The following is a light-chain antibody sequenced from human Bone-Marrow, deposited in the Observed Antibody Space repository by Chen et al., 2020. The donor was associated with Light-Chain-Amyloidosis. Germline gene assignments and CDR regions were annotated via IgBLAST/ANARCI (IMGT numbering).Light chain of an antibody. J-gene: IGLJ2*01. Sequence: SYELTQPPSVSVSPGQTSRITCSGDDLPTKYAYWYQQKPGQAPVLVIHRDTERPSGISERFSGSSEGKTATLTISGGQAEDEADYHCQSADSSGTYEVIFGGGTKLTVL. CDR1: DLPTKY. CDR3: QSADSSGTYEVI. V-gene: IGLV3-25*03. CDR2: RDT.